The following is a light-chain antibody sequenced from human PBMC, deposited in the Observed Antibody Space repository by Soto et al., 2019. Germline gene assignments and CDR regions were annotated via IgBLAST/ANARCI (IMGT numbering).Light chain of an antibody. CDR3: TSYTSGSTPVV. J-gene: IGLJ2*01. CDR1: SSDVGGYNY. V-gene: IGLV2-14*01. Sequence: QSALTQPASVSGSPGQSITISCTGTSSDVGGYNYVSWYQQHPGKAPKLMIYDVSNRPSGVSNRFSGSKSGNTASLTISGLQAEDEADYYCTSYTSGSTPVVFGGRTKLTVL. CDR2: DVS.